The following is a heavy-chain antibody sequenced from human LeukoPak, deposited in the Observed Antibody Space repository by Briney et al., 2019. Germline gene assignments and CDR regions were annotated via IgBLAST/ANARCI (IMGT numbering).Heavy chain of an antibody. J-gene: IGHJ6*04. CDR1: GFTFSGYN. V-gene: IGHV3-21*01. CDR2: ISSKCNYR. Sequence: GGSLRLSCAASGFTFSGYNMNCVRQAPGEGVGWVSSISSKCNYRYYAESVKGRYTISRDNAKNTLYMQMNSLRAEDTAVYYCARDRVKMDVWGKGTTVTVSS. CDR3: ARDRVKMDV. D-gene: IGHD3-10*01.